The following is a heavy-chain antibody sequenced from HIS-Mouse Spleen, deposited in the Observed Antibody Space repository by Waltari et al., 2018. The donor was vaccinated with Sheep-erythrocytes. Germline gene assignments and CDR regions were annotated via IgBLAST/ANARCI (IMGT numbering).Heavy chain of an antibody. CDR2: IYYSGST. CDR1: GASISSGGYY. Sequence: HVQLQESGPGLVKPSQTLSLTCPVSGASISSGGYYWSWIRQHPGKGLEWIGYIYYSGSTYYNPSLKSRVTISVDTSKNQFSLKLSSVTAADTAVYYCARDRLGIFGYWGQGTLVTVSS. J-gene: IGHJ4*02. V-gene: IGHV4-31*03. D-gene: IGHD7-27*01. CDR3: ARDRLGIFGY.